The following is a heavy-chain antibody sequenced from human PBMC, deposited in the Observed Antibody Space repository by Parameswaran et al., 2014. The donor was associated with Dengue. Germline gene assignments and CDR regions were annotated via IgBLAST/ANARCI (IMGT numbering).Heavy chain of an antibody. V-gene: IGHV3-21*01. Sequence: WIRQPPGKGLEWVSSISSSSSYIYYADSVKGRFTISRDNAKNSLYLQMNSLRAEDTAVYYCAREAYYYDSSGYSNWFDPWGQGTLVTVSS. D-gene: IGHD3-22*01. J-gene: IGHJ5*02. CDR3: AREAYYYDSSGYSNWFDP. CDR2: ISSSSSYI.